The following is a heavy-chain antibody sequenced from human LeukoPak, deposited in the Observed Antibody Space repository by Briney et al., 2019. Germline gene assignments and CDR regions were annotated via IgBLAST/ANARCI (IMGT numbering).Heavy chain of an antibody. Sequence: SETLSLTCIVSGGSISGSCCYWGWIRQTPGKDLEWIGSTSCSGSTHYNPSFKSRVTVSVDTSKNQFFLNLSSVTAADTAVYYCSRTTGDSAIIAAHWGQGTLVTVSS. CDR3: SRTTGDSAIIAAH. V-gene: IGHV4-39*01. J-gene: IGHJ4*02. D-gene: IGHD3-16*01. CDR2: TSCSGST. CDR1: GGSISGSCCY.